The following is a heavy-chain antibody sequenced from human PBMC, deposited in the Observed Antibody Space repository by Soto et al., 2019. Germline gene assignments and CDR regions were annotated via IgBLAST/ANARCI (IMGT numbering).Heavy chain of an antibody. V-gene: IGHV1-69*12. CDR2: IIPIFGTA. D-gene: IGHD5-18*01. Sequence: QVQLVQSGAEVKKPGSSVKVSCKASGGTFSSYAISWVRQAPGQGLEWMGGIIPIFGTANYAQKFQGRVTITADESTSTAYMELSSLRSEDTAVYYCARGAHVDTAMVMYYYGMDVWGQGTTVTVSS. J-gene: IGHJ6*02. CDR1: GGTFSSYA. CDR3: ARGAHVDTAMVMYYYGMDV.